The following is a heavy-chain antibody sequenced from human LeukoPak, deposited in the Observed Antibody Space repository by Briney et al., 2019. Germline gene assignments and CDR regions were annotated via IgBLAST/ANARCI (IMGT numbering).Heavy chain of an antibody. V-gene: IGHV3-30*02. CDR3: AKDLMVRGVYYFDY. D-gene: IGHD3-10*01. CDR2: IRYDGSNK. Sequence: GGSLRLSCAASEFTFSSYGMHWVRQAPGKGLEWVAFIRYDGSNKYYADSVKGRFTISRDNSKNTLYLQMNSLRAEDTAVYYCAKDLMVRGVYYFDYWGQGTLVTVSS. CDR1: EFTFSSYG. J-gene: IGHJ4*02.